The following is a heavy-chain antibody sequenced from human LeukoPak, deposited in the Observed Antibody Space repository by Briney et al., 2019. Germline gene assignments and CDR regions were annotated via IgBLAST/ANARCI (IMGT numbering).Heavy chain of an antibody. V-gene: IGHV4-39*07. J-gene: IGHJ6*03. Sequence: SSETLSLTCTVSGDSIGSVSYYWDWIRQPPGKGLEWIGSIYYSGSTYYNPSLKSRVTISVDTSKNQFSLKLSSVTAADTAVYYCARAMGELTYYYYYYMDVWGKGTTVTVSS. CDR2: IYYSGST. CDR3: ARAMGELTYYYYYYMDV. CDR1: GDSIGSVSYY. D-gene: IGHD3-16*01.